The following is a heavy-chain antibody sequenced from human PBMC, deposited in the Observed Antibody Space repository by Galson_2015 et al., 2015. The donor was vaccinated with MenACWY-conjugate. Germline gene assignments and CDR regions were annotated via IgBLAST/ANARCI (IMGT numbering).Heavy chain of an antibody. D-gene: IGHD1-26*01. Sequence: DSVKGRFTISSDNAKNTLYLQMNSLRAEDTAVYYCARLGGNYRTTSHFDYWGQGTLVTVSS. V-gene: IGHV3-74*01. J-gene: IGHJ4*02. CDR3: ARLGGNYRTTSHFDY.